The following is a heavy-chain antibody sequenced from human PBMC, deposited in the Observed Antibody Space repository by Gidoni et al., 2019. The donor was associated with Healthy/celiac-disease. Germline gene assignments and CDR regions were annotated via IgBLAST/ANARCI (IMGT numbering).Heavy chain of an antibody. J-gene: IGHJ6*02. D-gene: IGHD6-13*01. CDR1: GFTSTSPA. CDR3: AADLRSRWRDTNYYGRDV. V-gene: IGHV1-58*02. CDR2: IVVGSGNT. Sequence: QMQLEPSGPDVKKPGTSATVSCMASGFTSTSPATQWVRQARGQRLAWIGWIVVGSGNTNYAQKCQERVTMTRDMSTSTAYMELSSLRSEETAVYYCAADLRSRWRDTNYYGRDVGGRGTTVTVSS.